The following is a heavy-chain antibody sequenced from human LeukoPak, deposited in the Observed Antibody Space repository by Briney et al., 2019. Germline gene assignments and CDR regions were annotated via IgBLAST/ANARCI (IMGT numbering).Heavy chain of an antibody. D-gene: IGHD1-26*01. Sequence: PGRSLRLSCAASGFTFDDYAMHWVRQAPGKGLEWVSGISWNSGSIGYADSVKGRFTISRDNAKNSLYLQMNSLRAEDTALYYCAKDMNGLVGAIDFDYWGQGTLVTVSS. CDR2: ISWNSGSI. V-gene: IGHV3-9*01. CDR3: AKDMNGLVGAIDFDY. J-gene: IGHJ4*02. CDR1: GFTFDDYA.